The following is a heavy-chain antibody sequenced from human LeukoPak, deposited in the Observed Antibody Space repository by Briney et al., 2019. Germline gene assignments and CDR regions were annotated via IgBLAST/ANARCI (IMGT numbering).Heavy chain of an antibody. CDR3: ARLRYFDWGDYYYYYYMDV. Sequence: GASVKVSYKASGGTFSSYAISWVRQAPGQGLERMGGIIPILGTANYAQKFQSRVTITADESTSTAYMELSSLRSEDTAVYYCARLRYFDWGDYYYYYYMDVWGKGTTVTVSS. D-gene: IGHD3-9*01. CDR1: GGTFSSYA. V-gene: IGHV1-69*13. J-gene: IGHJ6*03. CDR2: IIPILGTA.